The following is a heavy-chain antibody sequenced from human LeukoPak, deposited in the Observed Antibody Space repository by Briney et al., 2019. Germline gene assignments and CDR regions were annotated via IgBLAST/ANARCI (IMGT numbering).Heavy chain of an antibody. J-gene: IGHJ4*02. D-gene: IGHD3-10*01. CDR3: ATKAAPSRANPFDY. CDR2: INRDGSEK. V-gene: IGHV3-7*01. Sequence: GGSLRLSCAASGFTFSNFWMSWVRKAPGKGLEWVANINRDGSEKNYVDSVKGRFTISRDNAKNSLYLQMDSLRAEDTAVYYCATKAAPSRANPFDYWGQGTLVTVSS. CDR1: GFTFSNFW.